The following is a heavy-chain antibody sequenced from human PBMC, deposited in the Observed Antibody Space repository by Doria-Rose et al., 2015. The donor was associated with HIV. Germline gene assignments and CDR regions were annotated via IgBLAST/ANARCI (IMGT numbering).Heavy chain of an antibody. J-gene: IGHJ4*02. CDR3: ARGCSKLRGDS. CDR1: GYTFTSYD. CDR2: INPNSGNT. D-gene: IGHD2-2*01. V-gene: IGHV1-8*02. Sequence: QVQLVQSEAEVKKPGASVKVSCKASGYTFTSYDINWGRQATGQGLEWMGRINPNSGNTGYAQKFQGRVTMTRNTSISTAYMELSSLTSEDTAVYFCARGCSKLRGDSWGQGTLVTVSS.